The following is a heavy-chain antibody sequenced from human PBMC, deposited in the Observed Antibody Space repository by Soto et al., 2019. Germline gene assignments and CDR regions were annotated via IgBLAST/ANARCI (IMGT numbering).Heavy chain of an antibody. CDR1: GGSFSGYY. J-gene: IGHJ4*02. D-gene: IGHD6-19*01. Sequence: SETLSLTCAVYGGSFSGYYWSWIRQPPGKGLEWIGEINHSGSTNYNPSLKSRVTISVDTSKNQFSLKLSSVTAADTAVYYCASSGWRQDYWGQGTLVTVSS. CDR2: INHSGST. CDR3: ASSGWRQDY. V-gene: IGHV4-34*01.